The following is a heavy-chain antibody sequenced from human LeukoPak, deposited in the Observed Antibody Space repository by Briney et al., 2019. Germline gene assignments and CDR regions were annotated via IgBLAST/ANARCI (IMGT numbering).Heavy chain of an antibody. CDR2: ISSSSSYI. J-gene: IGHJ4*02. D-gene: IGHD5-18*01. Sequence: GESLRLSCAASGFTFSSYSMNWVRQAPGKGLEWVSSISSSSSYIYYADSVKGRFTISRDNAKNSLYLQMNSLRAEDTAVYYCARARGYSYGYVYWGQGTLVTVSS. CDR1: GFTFSSYS. CDR3: ARARGYSYGYVY. V-gene: IGHV3-21*01.